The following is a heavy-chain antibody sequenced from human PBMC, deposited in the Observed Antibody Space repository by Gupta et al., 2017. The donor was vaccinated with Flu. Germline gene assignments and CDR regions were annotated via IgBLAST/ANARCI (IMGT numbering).Heavy chain of an antibody. CDR1: GFNLRDYD. CDR2: LSSDVATK. J-gene: IGHJ5*02. D-gene: IGHD3-16*01. Sequence: QVQLVESGGEAVQPGKSLRLSCSASGFNLRDYDMQWVRQGPGKGLEWVAVLSSDVATKYYAEAVKGRVTISKDNSRNTLFLQMNGLRVDDTALYYCVREMLVPGAVGVGGLDLWGQGTRVTVSS. CDR3: VREMLVPGAVGVGGLDL. V-gene: IGHV3-30*03.